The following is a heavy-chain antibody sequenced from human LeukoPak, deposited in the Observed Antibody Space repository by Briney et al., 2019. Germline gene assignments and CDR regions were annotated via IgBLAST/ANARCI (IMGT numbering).Heavy chain of an antibody. V-gene: IGHV3-23*01. Sequence: GGSLRLSCEASGFTFSSYAMSWVRQAPGKGLEWVSAISGSGGSTYYADSVKGRFTISRDNSKNTLYLQMNSLRAEDTAVYYCAKSRAQAVRAFDYWGQGTLVTVSS. CDR1: GFTFSSYA. CDR2: ISGSGGST. J-gene: IGHJ4*02. D-gene: IGHD3-10*01. CDR3: AKSRAQAVRAFDY.